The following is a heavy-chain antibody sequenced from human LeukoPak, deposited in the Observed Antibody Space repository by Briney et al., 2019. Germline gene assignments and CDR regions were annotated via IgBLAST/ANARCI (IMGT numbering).Heavy chain of an antibody. Sequence: GASVKVSCKASGYTFTTYNINWVRQAPGQGLEWMGWISGYNGNTNYAQKLQGRVTMTRDMSTSTVYMELSSLRSEDTAVYYCAREQQEFDYWGQGTLVTVSS. CDR2: ISGYNGNT. CDR1: GYTFTTYN. V-gene: IGHV1-18*01. CDR3: AREQQEFDY. J-gene: IGHJ4*02.